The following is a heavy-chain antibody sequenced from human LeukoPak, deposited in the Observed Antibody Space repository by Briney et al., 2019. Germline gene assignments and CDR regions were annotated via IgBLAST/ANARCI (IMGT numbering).Heavy chain of an antibody. CDR3: ARGRRGSGWYTTHPNFDY. CDR2: IYHSGST. V-gene: IGHV4-38-2*01. J-gene: IGHJ4*02. D-gene: IGHD6-19*01. CDR1: GYSISSGYY. Sequence: PSETLSLTCAVSGYSISSGYYWGWNRQPPGKGLEWIGSIYHSGSTYYNPSLKSRVTISVDTSKNQFSLKLSSVTAADTAVYYCARGRRGSGWYTTHPNFDYWGQGTLATVSS.